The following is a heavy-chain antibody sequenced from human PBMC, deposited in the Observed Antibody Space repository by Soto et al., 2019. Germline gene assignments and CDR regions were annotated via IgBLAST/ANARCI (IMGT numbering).Heavy chain of an antibody. J-gene: IGHJ4*02. Sequence: EVQLLESGGGLVQPGGSLRLSCAASGFTFNSYAMSWVRQAPGKGLECVAGMSGSGGSIYYADSVKGRFSISRDNSKNTLPLQINRLRVKDTALDFWANDHYSNYIVAFDYWGQGGQVTVSS. V-gene: IGHV3-23*01. CDR3: ANDHYSNYIVAFDY. CDR1: GFTFNSYA. CDR2: MSGSGGSI. D-gene: IGHD4-4*01.